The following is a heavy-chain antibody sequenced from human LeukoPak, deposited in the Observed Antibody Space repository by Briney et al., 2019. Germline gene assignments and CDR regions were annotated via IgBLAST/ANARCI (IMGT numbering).Heavy chain of an antibody. Sequence: GESLKISFKGSGYSFANYWIGWVRQMPGKGLEWMGIIYPGDSDTRYSPSFQGQVTISADKSISTAYLQWSSLKASDTTMYYCARLLRNYYDSSGYHDAFDIWGQGTMVTVSS. V-gene: IGHV5-51*01. CDR3: ARLLRNYYDSSGYHDAFDI. J-gene: IGHJ3*02. CDR2: IYPGDSDT. D-gene: IGHD3-22*01. CDR1: GYSFANYW.